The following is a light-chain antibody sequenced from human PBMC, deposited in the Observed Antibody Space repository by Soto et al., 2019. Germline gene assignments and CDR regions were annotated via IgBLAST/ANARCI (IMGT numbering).Light chain of an antibody. CDR2: GVS. CDR3: QQYNNWPPLT. J-gene: IGKJ4*01. V-gene: IGKV3-15*01. CDR1: QSVSSN. Sequence: EIVLTQSPGALSVAPGETLSLSCRASQSVSSNLAWYQQKPGQAPRLLIYGVSTRATGIPARFSGSGSETKFTLTISSLQSEDFAVYYCQQYNNWPPLTFGGGTKVEIK.